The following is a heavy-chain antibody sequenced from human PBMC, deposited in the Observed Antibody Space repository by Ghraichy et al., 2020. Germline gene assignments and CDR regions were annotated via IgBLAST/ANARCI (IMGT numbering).Heavy chain of an antibody. D-gene: IGHD3-10*01. CDR2: ISGTGGRT. CDR1: GFTFSSFA. CDR3: TFMTRSITDDF. J-gene: IGHJ4*02. V-gene: IGHV3-23*01. Sequence: GSLRLSCAASGFTFSSFAMSWVRQAPGKGLEWVSGISGTGGRTYYVDSVKGRFTISRDNSKNTLYLQMNSLRADDTAVYYCTFMTRSITDDFWGQGTLVTVSS.